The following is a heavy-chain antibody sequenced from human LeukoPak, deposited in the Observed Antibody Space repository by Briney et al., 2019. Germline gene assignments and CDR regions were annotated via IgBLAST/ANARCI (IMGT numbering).Heavy chain of an antibody. V-gene: IGHV3-43*02. D-gene: IGHD6-19*01. CDR2: ISGDGGST. CDR3: ARESETSGWYDY. CDR1: GFIFDNYA. J-gene: IGHJ4*02. Sequence: AGGSLRLSCAAPGFIFDNYAIHWVRQAPGKGPEWVSLISGDGGSTFYADSVRGRFTISRDNTRKYLSLQMSSLRSEDTALYYCARESETSGWYDYWGQGTLVTVSS.